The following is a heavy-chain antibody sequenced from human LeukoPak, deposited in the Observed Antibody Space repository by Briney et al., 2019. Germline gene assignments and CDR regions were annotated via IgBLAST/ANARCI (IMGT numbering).Heavy chain of an antibody. CDR1: GASITTNY. CDR3: ARLSTYSHFDF. J-gene: IGHJ4*02. Sequence: SETLSLTCTVSGASITTNYWSWFRQSPGKGLEWIGHIFYSGNTKYSPSLESRVTISVDTSKNHFSLNLKSVTAADTAVYYCARLSTYSHFDFWGQGTLVTVSS. CDR2: IFYSGNT. D-gene: IGHD1-26*01. V-gene: IGHV4-59*08.